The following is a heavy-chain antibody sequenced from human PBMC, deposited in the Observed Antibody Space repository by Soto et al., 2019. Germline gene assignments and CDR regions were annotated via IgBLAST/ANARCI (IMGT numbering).Heavy chain of an antibody. CDR1: GYTFTSYG. J-gene: IGHJ6*02. D-gene: IGHD6-19*01. V-gene: IGHV1-18*01. Sequence: ASVKVSCKASGYTFTSYGISWVRQAPGQGLEWMGWISAYNGNTNYAQKLQGRVTMTTDTSTSTAYMELRSLRSDDTAVYYCARDSRIAVAGPMYYYYYYGMDVWRQGTTVTVSS. CDR2: ISAYNGNT. CDR3: ARDSRIAVAGPMYYYYYYGMDV.